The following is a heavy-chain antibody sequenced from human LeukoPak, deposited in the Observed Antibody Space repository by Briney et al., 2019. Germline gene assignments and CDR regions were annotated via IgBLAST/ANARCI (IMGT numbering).Heavy chain of an antibody. CDR3: AKDRVGILTIPYYFDY. J-gene: IGHJ4*02. CDR2: ISGSGGST. D-gene: IGHD3-9*01. V-gene: IGHV3-23*01. Sequence: GGSLRLSCAASGFTFSSYAMSWVRQAPGKGLEWVSAISGSGGSTYYADSVKGRFTISRDNSKNTLYLQMNSLRAEDTAVYYCAKDRVGILTIPYYFDYWGQGTLVTVSS. CDR1: GFTFSSYA.